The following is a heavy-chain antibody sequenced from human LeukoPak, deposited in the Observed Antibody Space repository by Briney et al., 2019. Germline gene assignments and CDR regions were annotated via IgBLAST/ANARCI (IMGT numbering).Heavy chain of an antibody. CDR3: ARVVDGELLPFDY. CDR2: MNPNSGNT. CDR1: GYTFTSYD. J-gene: IGHJ4*02. V-gene: IGHV1-8*01. Sequence: ASVKVSCKASGYTFTSYDINWVRQATRQGLEWMGWMNPNSGNTGYAQKFQGRVTMTRNTSISTAYMELSSLRSEDTAVYYCARVVDGELLPFDYWGQGTLVTVSS. D-gene: IGHD1-26*01.